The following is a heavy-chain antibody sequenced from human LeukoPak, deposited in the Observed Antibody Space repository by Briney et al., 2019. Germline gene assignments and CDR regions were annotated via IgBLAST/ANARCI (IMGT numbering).Heavy chain of an antibody. CDR3: AKDRNYMVRGVPDY. D-gene: IGHD3-10*01. CDR1: VLTFSSYA. Sequence: GGSLRLSCAASVLTFSSYAISWVRQAPGKGLEWVSAISGSGGSTYYAESVKGRFTISRDNSKNTLYLQMNSLRAEDTAVYYCAKDRNYMVRGVPDYWGQGTLVTVSS. J-gene: IGHJ4*02. CDR2: ISGSGGST. V-gene: IGHV3-23*01.